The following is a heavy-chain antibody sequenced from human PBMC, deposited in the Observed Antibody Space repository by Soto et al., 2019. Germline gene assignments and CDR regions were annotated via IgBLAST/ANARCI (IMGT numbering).Heavy chain of an antibody. J-gene: IGHJ4*02. CDR3: ARDQFSSRWHEGDY. CDR2: IGSSSSTI. CDR1: GFSFSAYR. Sequence: GGSLRLSCAASGFSFSAYRMNWVRQAPGKGLEWVAYIGSSSSTIYYADSVKGRFTISRDKARNSLYLQMHSLRDEDTAVYYCARDQFSSRWHEGDYWGQGTLVPGSS. D-gene: IGHD2-15*01. V-gene: IGHV3-48*02.